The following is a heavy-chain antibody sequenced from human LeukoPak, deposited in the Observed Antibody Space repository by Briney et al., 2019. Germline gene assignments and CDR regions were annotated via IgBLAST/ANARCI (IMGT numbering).Heavy chain of an antibody. D-gene: IGHD3-9*01. CDR1: GYSITELS. CDR2: FDPGSGEI. V-gene: IGHV1-24*01. Sequence: ASVKVSCKVSGYSITELSTHWVRQAPGKGLEWMGGFDPGSGEIIYGQKFQDRVTMTEDTSTDTAYMELGSLRSEDTALYYCATGTHYDLLPFWGQGTLVTVSS. CDR3: ATGTHYDLLPF. J-gene: IGHJ4*02.